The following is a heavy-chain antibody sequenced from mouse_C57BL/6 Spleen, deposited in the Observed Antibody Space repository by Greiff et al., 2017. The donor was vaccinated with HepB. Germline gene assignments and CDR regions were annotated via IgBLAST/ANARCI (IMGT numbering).Heavy chain of an antibody. CDR3: ARRGMPWYFDV. J-gene: IGHJ1*03. CDR1: GFTFSDYY. V-gene: IGHV5-12*01. Sequence: EVKVVESGGGLVQPGGSLKLSCAASGFTFSDYYMYWVRQTPEKRLEWVAYISNGGGSTYYPDTVKGRFTISRDNAKNTLYLQMSRLKSEDTAMYYCARRGMPWYFDVGGTGTTVTVSS. D-gene: IGHD2-10*02. CDR2: ISNGGGST.